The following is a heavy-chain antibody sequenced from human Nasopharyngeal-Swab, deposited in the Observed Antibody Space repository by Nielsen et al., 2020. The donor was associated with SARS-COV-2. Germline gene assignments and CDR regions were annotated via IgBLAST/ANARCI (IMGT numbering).Heavy chain of an antibody. Sequence: GVSLRLSCAASGFTFSSYGMHWVRQAPGKGLEWVAVISYDGSNKYYADSVKGRFTISRDNSKNTLYLQMNSLRAEDTAVYYCASGGGVIVPFDYWGQGTLVTVSS. V-gene: IGHV3-30*03. CDR2: ISYDGSNK. CDR3: ASGGGVIVPFDY. CDR1: GFTFSSYG. D-gene: IGHD3-16*02. J-gene: IGHJ4*02.